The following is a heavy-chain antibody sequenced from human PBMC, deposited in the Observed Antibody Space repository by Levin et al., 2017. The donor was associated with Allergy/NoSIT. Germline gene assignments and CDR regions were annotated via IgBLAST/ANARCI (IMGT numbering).Heavy chain of an antibody. Sequence: GGSLRLSCAGSGFSFADYAMSWFRQAPGKGLEWVGFIRSNPYGGTTVYAASMEGRFTISRDDSNSIAFLQMNSLKIEDTAVYYCTRSNYDSSGDDVFDIWGQGTMVTVSS. V-gene: IGHV3-49*03. CDR1: GFSFADYA. J-gene: IGHJ3*02. D-gene: IGHD3-22*01. CDR3: TRSNYDSSGDDVFDI. CDR2: IRSNPYGGTT.